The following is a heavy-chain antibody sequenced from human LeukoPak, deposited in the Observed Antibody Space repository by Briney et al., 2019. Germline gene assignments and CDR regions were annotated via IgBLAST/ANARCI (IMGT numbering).Heavy chain of an antibody. CDR2: IYTSGST. CDR1: GGSISSYY. CDR3: ARDEGILNWFDP. J-gene: IGHJ5*02. D-gene: IGHD1-14*01. V-gene: IGHV4-4*07. Sequence: SETLSLSCTVSGGSISSYYWSWIRQPAGKGLERIGRIYTSGSTNYNPSLKSRVTMSVDTSKNQFSLKLSSVTAADTAVYYCARDEGILNWFDPWGQGTLVTVSS.